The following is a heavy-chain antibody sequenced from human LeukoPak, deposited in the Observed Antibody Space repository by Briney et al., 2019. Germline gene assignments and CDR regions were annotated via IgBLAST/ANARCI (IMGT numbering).Heavy chain of an antibody. V-gene: IGHV4-39*01. Sequence: SETLSLTCTVFGGSISSSTYYWGWIRHPPGKGLEWIGNLYYSGSTHYNPSLKSRVTISVDTSKNQFSLKLSSVTAADTAVYYCARQAISGYDPPPFDSWGQGTLVTVSS. J-gene: IGHJ4*02. CDR1: GGSISSSTYY. CDR2: LYYSGST. D-gene: IGHD5-12*01. CDR3: ARQAISGYDPPPFDS.